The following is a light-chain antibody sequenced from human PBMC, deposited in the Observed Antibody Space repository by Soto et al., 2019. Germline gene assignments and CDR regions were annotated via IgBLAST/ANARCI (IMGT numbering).Light chain of an antibody. CDR3: SSYTSSSTAV. V-gene: IGLV2-14*01. J-gene: IGLJ7*01. CDR2: DVC. CDR1: SSDVGGYNY. Sequence: QSALTQPASVSGSPGQSITISCTGTSSDVGGYNYVSWYQQHPGKAPKLMIYDVCNRPSGVSNRFSGSKSGNTASLTISGLQAEDEADYYCSSYTSSSTAVFGGGTQLPSS.